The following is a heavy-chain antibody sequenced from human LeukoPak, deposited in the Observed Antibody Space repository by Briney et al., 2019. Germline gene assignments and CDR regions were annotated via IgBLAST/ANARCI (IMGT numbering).Heavy chain of an antibody. CDR3: ARRVPSYYYYAMDV. V-gene: IGHV1-8*01. CDR1: GYTFTSYD. CDR2: MNPNSGST. Sequence: GASVKVSCTASGYTFTSYDINWVRQATGQGLEWMGWMNPNSGSTGYAQKFQGRVTMTRDTSITTAYMELSSLRSEDTAVYFCARRVPSYYYYAMDVWGQGTTDTVSS. J-gene: IGHJ6*02.